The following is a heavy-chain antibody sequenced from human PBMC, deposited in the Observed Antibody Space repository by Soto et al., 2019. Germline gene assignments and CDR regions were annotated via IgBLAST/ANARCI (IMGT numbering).Heavy chain of an antibody. CDR3: ARESNVWPDY. CDR2: ISAYNGNT. J-gene: IGHJ4*02. CDR1: GYTFSSYG. V-gene: IGHV1-18*01. Sequence: ASVKVSCKGSGYTFSSYGISWVRQAPGQGLEWMGWISAYNGNTNYAQNLQGRVTMTTDTSTNTAYMELRSLRSYDTAVYYCARESNVWPDYWGQGTLVTVPQ.